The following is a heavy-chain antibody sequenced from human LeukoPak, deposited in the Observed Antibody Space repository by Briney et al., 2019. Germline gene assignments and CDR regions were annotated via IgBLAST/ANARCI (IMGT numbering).Heavy chain of an antibody. D-gene: IGHD6-13*01. J-gene: IGHJ1*01. Sequence: SGTLSLTCAVSGASITSTYWSTWVRQPPGKGLEWIGEIHDSGSTNYTPSLKSRVTMSVDKSKNQFSLNLTSVTAADTAVYYCATRATAGPWWGQGTLVTVSS. CDR3: ATRATAGPW. CDR1: GASITSTYW. V-gene: IGHV4-4*02. CDR2: IHDSGST.